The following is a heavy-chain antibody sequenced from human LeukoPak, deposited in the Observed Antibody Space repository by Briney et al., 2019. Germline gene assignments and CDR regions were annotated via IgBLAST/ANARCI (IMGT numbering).Heavy chain of an antibody. CDR3: ARIQGYCSSTSCYAMWFDY. V-gene: IGHV3-23*01. D-gene: IGHD2-2*01. J-gene: IGHJ4*02. CDR1: GFTFSSYA. Sequence: GGSLRLSCAASGFTFSSYAMSWVRQAPGKGLEWVSAISGSGGSTYYADSVKGRFTISRDNSKNTLYLQMNSLRAEDTAVYYCARIQGYCSSTSCYAMWFDYWGQGTLVTVSS. CDR2: ISGSGGST.